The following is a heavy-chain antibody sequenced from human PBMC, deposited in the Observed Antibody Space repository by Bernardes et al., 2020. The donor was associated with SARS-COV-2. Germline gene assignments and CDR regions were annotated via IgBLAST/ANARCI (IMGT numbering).Heavy chain of an antibody. V-gene: IGHV3-49*04. CDR1: GFTFGDYA. D-gene: IGHD3-3*01. CDR3: TRDGRYYDFWSGYYSLY. Sequence: GGSLRLSRTASGFTFGDYAMSWVRQAPGKGLEWVGFIRSKAYGGTTEYAASVKGRFTITRDDSKSIAYLQMNSLKTEDTAVYYCTRDGRYYDFWSGYYSLYWGQGTLVTVSS. CDR2: IRSKAYGGTT. J-gene: IGHJ4*02.